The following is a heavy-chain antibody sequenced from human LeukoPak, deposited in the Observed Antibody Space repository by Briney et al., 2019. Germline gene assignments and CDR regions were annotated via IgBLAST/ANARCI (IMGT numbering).Heavy chain of an antibody. D-gene: IGHD4-17*01. J-gene: IGHJ4*02. CDR2: IYPGDSDT. Sequence: GESLKISCQGSGYSFATYWIAWVRQMPGKGLEWMGVIYPGDSDTRYSPSFQGQVTISADKSVSTAYLQWSSLKASDTAMYYCARGATVTPFSLKPAYFDYWGQGTLVTVSS. CDR1: GYSFATYW. V-gene: IGHV5-51*01. CDR3: ARGATVTPFSLKPAYFDY.